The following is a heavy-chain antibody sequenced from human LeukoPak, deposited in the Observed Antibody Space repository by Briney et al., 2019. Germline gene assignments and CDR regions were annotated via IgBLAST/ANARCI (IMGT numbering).Heavy chain of an antibody. V-gene: IGHV5-51*01. D-gene: IGHD5-12*01. CDR2: IYPGDSDT. Sequence: GESLKISCKGSGYSFTSCWIGWVRQMPGKGLEWMGIIYPGDSDTRYSPSFQGLVTMSADKSINTAYLQWSSLKASDTAMYYCARRAYSGYEYFEYWGQGTLVTVSS. J-gene: IGHJ4*02. CDR1: GYSFTSCW. CDR3: ARRAYSGYEYFEY.